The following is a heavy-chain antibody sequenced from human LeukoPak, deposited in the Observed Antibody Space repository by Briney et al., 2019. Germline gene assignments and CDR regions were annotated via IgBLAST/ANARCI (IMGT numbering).Heavy chain of an antibody. CDR3: ARDRGDIVVVPAATHFDY. J-gene: IGHJ4*02. CDR1: GGTFSSYT. CDR2: IIPILGIA. D-gene: IGHD2-2*01. V-gene: IGHV1-69*04. Sequence: SAKVSCKASGGTFSSYTISWVRQAPGQGLEWMGRIIPILGIANYAQKFQGRVTITADKSTSTAYMELSSLRSEDTAVYYCARDRGDIVVVPAATHFDYWGQGTLVTVSS.